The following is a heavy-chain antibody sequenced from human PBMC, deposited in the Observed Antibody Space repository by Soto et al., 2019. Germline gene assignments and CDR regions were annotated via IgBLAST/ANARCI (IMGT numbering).Heavy chain of an antibody. V-gene: IGHV1-46*01. CDR3: AKGGGYVGWFDP. J-gene: IGHJ5*02. D-gene: IGHD5-12*01. CDR1: GYTFTSYY. Sequence: QVQLVQSGAEVKKPGASVKVSCKASGYTFTSYYMHWVRQAPGQGLEWMGIINPSGGSTSYAQKFQGRATMTRDTSTSTVYMELSSLRSEDTALYYCAKGGGYVGWFDPWGQGTLVTVSS. CDR2: INPSGGST.